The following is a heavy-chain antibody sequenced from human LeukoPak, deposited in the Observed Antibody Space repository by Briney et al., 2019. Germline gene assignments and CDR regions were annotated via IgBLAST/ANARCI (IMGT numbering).Heavy chain of an antibody. Sequence: SETLSLTCTVSGGSISSYYWSWIRQPAGKGLEWIGRIYTSGSTNYNPSLKSRVTMSVDTSKNQFSLKLSSVTAADTAVYYFARMKTPYYSRSYFDYWGQGTLVTVSS. J-gene: IGHJ4*02. CDR2: IYTSGST. D-gene: IGHD3-10*01. CDR1: GGSISSYY. CDR3: ARMKTPYYSRSYFDY. V-gene: IGHV4-4*07.